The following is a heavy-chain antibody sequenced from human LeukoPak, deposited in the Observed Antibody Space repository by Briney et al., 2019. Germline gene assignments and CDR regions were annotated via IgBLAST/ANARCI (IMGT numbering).Heavy chain of an antibody. D-gene: IGHD4-17*01. Sequence: PSETLSLTCTVSGGSISSSSYYWGWIRQPPGKGLEWIGSIYYSGSTYYNPSLKSRVTISVDTSKNQFSLKLSSVTAADTAVYYCARLSPDGDYVDYWGQGTLVTVSS. V-gene: IGHV4-39*01. CDR1: GGSISSSSYY. J-gene: IGHJ4*02. CDR2: IYYSGST. CDR3: ARLSPDGDYVDY.